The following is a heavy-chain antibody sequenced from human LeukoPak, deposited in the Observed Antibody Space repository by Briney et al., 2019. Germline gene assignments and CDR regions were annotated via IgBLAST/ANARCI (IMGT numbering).Heavy chain of an antibody. CDR1: GGSISSGGYY. D-gene: IGHD1-26*01. V-gene: IGHV4-31*03. Sequence: SGTLSLTCTVSGGSISSGGYYWSWIRQHPGKGLEWIGYIYYSGSTYYNPSLKSRVTISVDTSKNQFSLKLSSVTAADTAVYYCARVFSGSYSNDAFDIWGQGTMVTVSS. J-gene: IGHJ3*02. CDR2: IYYSGST. CDR3: ARVFSGSYSNDAFDI.